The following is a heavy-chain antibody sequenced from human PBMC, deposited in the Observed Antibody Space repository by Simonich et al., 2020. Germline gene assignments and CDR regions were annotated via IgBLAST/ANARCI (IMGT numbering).Heavy chain of an antibody. J-gene: IGHJ6*03. Sequence: EVQLVESGGGLVQPGGSLRLSCAASGFTFSSYWMSWVRQAPGKGLEWVANIKQDGSEKYYGDSVKGRFTIPRDNAKNSLYLQMNSLRAEDTAVYYCARDGLGTAYYYYMDVWGKGTTVTVSS. V-gene: IGHV3-7*01. CDR3: ARDGLGTAYYYYMDV. D-gene: IGHD7-27*01. CDR2: IKQDGSEK. CDR1: GFTFSSYW.